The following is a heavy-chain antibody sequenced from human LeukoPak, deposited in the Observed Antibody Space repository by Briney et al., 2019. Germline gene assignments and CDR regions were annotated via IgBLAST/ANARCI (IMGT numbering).Heavy chain of an antibody. CDR1: GFTFSSYG. V-gene: IGHV3-23*01. Sequence: GGSLRLSCAASGFTFSSYGMHWVRQAPGKGLEWVSAISGSGGSTYYADSVKGRFTISRDNSKNTLYLQMNSLRAEDTAVYYCAKARGLYSGSWEDAFDIWGQGTMVTVSS. D-gene: IGHD6-13*01. J-gene: IGHJ3*02. CDR2: ISGSGGST. CDR3: AKARGLYSGSWEDAFDI.